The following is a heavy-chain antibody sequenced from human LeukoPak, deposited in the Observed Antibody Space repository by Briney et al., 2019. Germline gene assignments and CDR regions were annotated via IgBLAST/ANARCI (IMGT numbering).Heavy chain of an antibody. CDR2: IKQDGSEK. CDR3: AKDLAAAADY. J-gene: IGHJ4*02. Sequence: GGSLRLSCAASGFTFSSYWMSWVRQAPGKGLEWVANIKQDGSEKYYVDSVKGRFTISRDNSKNTLYLQMNGLRAEDTAVYYCAKDLAAAADYWGQGTLVTVSS. V-gene: IGHV3-7*03. D-gene: IGHD6-13*01. CDR1: GFTFSSYW.